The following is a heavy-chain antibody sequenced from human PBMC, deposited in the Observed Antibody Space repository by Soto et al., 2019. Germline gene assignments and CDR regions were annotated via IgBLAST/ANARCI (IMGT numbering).Heavy chain of an antibody. V-gene: IGHV4-30-4*01. CDR1: GGSISSGDYY. CDR2: IYYSGST. J-gene: IGHJ1*01. D-gene: IGHD4-17*01. CDR3: ARGPPGDYPAAYFQH. Sequence: SETLSLTCTVSGGSISSGDYYWSWIRQPPGKGLEWIGYIYYSGSTYYNPSLKSRVTISVDTSKNQFSLKLSSVTAADTAVYYCARGPPGDYPAAYFQHWGQGTLVTVSS.